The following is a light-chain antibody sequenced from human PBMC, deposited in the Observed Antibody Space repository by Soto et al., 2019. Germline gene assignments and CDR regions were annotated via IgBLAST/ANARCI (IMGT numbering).Light chain of an antibody. CDR1: QSISSY. CDR2: AAS. CDR3: KQSYSTLN. Sequence: DIQMTHSRSSLSSSVGDRVAVTCRASQSISSYLTWYQQKPGKAPKLLIYAASSLQSGVPSRFSGSGSGRDFTLTISSLQPEDFATYYCKQSYSTLNFGQGTRLEIK. V-gene: IGKV1-39*01. J-gene: IGKJ5*01.